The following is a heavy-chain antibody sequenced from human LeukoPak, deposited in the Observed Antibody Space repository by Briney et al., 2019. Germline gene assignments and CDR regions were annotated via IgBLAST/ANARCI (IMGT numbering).Heavy chain of an antibody. Sequence: GSLRLSCAASGFTFRTYSLNWVRQAPGKGLEWVSYISGSSETIYYADSVKGRFTISRDNAKNSLYLQMNSLRDEDTAVYYCARTPPTAGLTTIGVGSDYWGQGTLVTVSS. D-gene: IGHD4-11*01. J-gene: IGHJ4*02. CDR2: ISGSSETI. V-gene: IGHV3-48*02. CDR3: ARTPPTAGLTTIGVGSDY. CDR1: GFTFRTYS.